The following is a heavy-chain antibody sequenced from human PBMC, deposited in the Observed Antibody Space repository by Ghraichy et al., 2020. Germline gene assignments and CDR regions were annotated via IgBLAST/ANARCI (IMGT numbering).Heavy chain of an antibody. J-gene: IGHJ4*02. D-gene: IGHD4-23*01. CDR2: ISSSGSTI. Sequence: SCAASGFTFSSYEMNWVRQAPGKGLEWVSYISSSGSTIYYADSVKGRFTISRDNAKNSLYLQMNSLRAEDTAVYYCAVSDYGGNSDYFDYWGQGTLVTVSS. V-gene: IGHV3-48*03. CDR1: GFTFSSYE. CDR3: AVSDYGGNSDYFDY.